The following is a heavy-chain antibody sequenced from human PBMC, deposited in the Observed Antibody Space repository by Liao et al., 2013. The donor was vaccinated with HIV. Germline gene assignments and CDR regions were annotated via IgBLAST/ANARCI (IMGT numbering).Heavy chain of an antibody. CDR3: ARDSYYDIWSGSSYFDY. D-gene: IGHD3-3*01. Sequence: QVQLQESGPGLVKPSQTLTLTCTVSGGSISSGNYYWTWIRQPAGKGLEWIGRIYTSGSTDYNPSLKSRVTISLDTSKNEFSLKLSSVTAADTAVYYCARDSYYDIWSGSSYFDYWGQGTLVTVSS. V-gene: IGHV4-61*02. CDR1: GGSISSGNYY. J-gene: IGHJ4*02. CDR2: IYTSGST.